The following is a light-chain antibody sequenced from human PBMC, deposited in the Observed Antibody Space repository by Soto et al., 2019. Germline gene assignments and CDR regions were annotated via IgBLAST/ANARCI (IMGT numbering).Light chain of an antibody. CDR2: DAS. V-gene: IGKV1-5*01. Sequence: DIQMTQSPSTLSASVGDTVTITCRAIQTITTWMAWYQQKPGKAPKLLVYDASTLQSGVATRFSGSGSGTEFTLIISGLQPEDSATYYCQQYTNTNNPWMFGQGTKVDI. J-gene: IGKJ1*01. CDR3: QQYTNTNNPWM. CDR1: QTITTW.